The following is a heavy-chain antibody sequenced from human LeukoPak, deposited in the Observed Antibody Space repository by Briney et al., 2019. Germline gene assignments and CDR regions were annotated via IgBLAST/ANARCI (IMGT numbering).Heavy chain of an antibody. J-gene: IGHJ4*02. CDR2: IEQDGSEK. V-gene: IGHV3-7*01. Sequence: GGSLRLSCAASGLTFSSYWGNWVRQAPGKGLEWVANIEQDGSEKNYVDSVKGRFTLSRDNAENSLYLQMNSLRVEDTAVYYCVGGIGWLPDYWGQGTLVTVSS. CDR1: GLTFSSYW. D-gene: IGHD6-19*01. CDR3: VGGIGWLPDY.